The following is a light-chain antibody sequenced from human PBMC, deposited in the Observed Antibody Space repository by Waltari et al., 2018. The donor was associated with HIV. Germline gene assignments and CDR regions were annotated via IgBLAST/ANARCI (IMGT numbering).Light chain of an antibody. CDR2: QDS. V-gene: IGLV3-1*01. Sequence: YELTQPPSVSVSPGQTASITCSGDKLGDKYACWYQQKPGQSPMLVIYQDSKRPSGIPERFSGSNSGNTATLTISGTQAMDEADYYCQAWDSSTVVFGGGTKLTVL. CDR1: KLGDKY. J-gene: IGLJ3*02. CDR3: QAWDSSTVV.